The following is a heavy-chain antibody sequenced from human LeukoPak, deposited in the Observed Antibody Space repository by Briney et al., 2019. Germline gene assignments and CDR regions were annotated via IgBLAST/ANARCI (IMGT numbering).Heavy chain of an antibody. Sequence: GGSLRLSCAASGFTFSNAWMSWVRQAPGKGLECVGRIKSKTDGGTTDYAAPVKGRFTISRDDSKNTLYLQMNSLKTEDTAVYYCTTALIVGATNGFDYWGQGTLVTVSS. V-gene: IGHV3-15*01. D-gene: IGHD1-26*01. CDR3: TTALIVGATNGFDY. CDR1: GFTFSNAW. CDR2: IKSKTDGGTT. J-gene: IGHJ4*02.